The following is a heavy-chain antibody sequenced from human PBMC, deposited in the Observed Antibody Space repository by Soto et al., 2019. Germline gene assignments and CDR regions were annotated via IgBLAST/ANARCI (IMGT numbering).Heavy chain of an antibody. CDR2: IRGKAYGGTT. J-gene: IGHJ4*02. V-gene: IGHV3-49*03. D-gene: IGHD2-2*01. CDR3: ARVGCTSTSCYYLFDF. CDR1: GFTFGDHY. Sequence: GSLRLSCTTSGFTFGDHYMSWLRQAPGKGLEWLGFIRGKAYGGTTEYAASVKGRFAMSRDDSQGIAYLQMNSLKTEDTAVYYCARVGCTSTSCYYLFDFWGQGSLVTVSS.